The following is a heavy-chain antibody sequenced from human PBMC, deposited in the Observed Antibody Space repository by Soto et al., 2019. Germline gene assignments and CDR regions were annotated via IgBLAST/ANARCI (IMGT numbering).Heavy chain of an antibody. D-gene: IGHD3-22*01. Sequence: GGSLRLSCAASGFTFSDYYMSWIRQAPGQGLEWVSYISSSGSTIYYADSVKGRFTISRDNAKNSLYLQINSLRAEDTAAYYCARDTYYYDGSGYYPRLDYWGQGTLVTVSS. V-gene: IGHV3-11*01. CDR3: ARDTYYYDGSGYYPRLDY. CDR2: ISSSGSTI. J-gene: IGHJ4*02. CDR1: GFTFSDYY.